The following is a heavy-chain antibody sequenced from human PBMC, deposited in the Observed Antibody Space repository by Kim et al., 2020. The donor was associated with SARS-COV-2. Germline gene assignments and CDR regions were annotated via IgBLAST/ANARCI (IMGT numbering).Heavy chain of an antibody. D-gene: IGHD2-15*01. CDR3: ARDVLTAGGN. CDR2: IIPIFGIA. V-gene: IGHV1-69*04. J-gene: IGHJ4*02. CDR1: GGTFSSYA. Sequence: SVKVSCKASGGTFSSYAISWVRQAPGQGLEWMGRIIPIFGIANYAQKFQGRVTITADKSTSTAYMELSSLRSEDTAVYYCARDVLTAGGNWGQGTLVTVSS.